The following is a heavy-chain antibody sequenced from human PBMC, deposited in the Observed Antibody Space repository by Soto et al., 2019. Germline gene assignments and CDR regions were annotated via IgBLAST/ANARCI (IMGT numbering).Heavy chain of an antibody. CDR1: GFTFSSYA. CDR2: ISYDGSNK. Sequence: GGSLSLSCAASGFTFSSYAMHWVRQAPGKGLEWVAVISYDGSNKYYADSVKGRFTISRDNSKNTLYVQMNSLRAEDTALYYCARGASNLTRFYYWAQGSLVPVSS. D-gene: IGHD2-2*01. J-gene: IGHJ4*01. V-gene: IGHV3-30-3*01. CDR3: ARGASNLTRFYY.